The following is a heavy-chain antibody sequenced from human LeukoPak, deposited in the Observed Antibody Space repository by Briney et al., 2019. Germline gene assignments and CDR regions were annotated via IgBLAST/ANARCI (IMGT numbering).Heavy chain of an antibody. J-gene: IGHJ4*02. CDR3: ARARLGIAVAGTYFDY. D-gene: IGHD6-19*01. Sequence: GASVKVSCKASGYTFTSYGINWVRQAPGQGLEWMGWISAYNGNTNYAQKLQGRVTMTTDTSTSTAYMELRSLRSDDTAVYYCARARLGIAVAGTYFDYWGQGTLVTVSS. CDR2: ISAYNGNT. CDR1: GYTFTSYG. V-gene: IGHV1-18*01.